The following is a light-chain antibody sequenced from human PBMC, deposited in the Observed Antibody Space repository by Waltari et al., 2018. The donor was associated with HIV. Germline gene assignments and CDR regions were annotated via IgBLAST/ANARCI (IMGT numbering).Light chain of an antibody. CDR3: CSYAGSFTLI. CDR1: SSDVGGYYY. Sequence: QSALTQPRSVSGSPGQSVTISCTGTSSDVGGYYYVSWYQHHPGKAPQLLIYDVTNRPSGVPDRLSGSKSGNTASRTMPGGRADEEADDHCCSYAGSFTLIFGGGTTVTVL. V-gene: IGLV2-11*01. CDR2: DVT. J-gene: IGLJ2*01.